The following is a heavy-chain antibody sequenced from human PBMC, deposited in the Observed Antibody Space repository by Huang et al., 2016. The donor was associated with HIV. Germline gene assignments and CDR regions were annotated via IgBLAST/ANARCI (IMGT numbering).Heavy chain of an antibody. CDR1: GGTFSSYA. CDR2: FIPSFGTA. CDR3: ARVESRRYYDSSGYYY. V-gene: IGHV1-69*01. J-gene: IGHJ4*02. D-gene: IGHD3-22*01. Sequence: QVQLVQSGAEVKKPGSSVKVSCKASGGTFSSYAISWVRQAPGQGLEWMGGFIPSFGTANYAQKFQGRVTITADESTSTAYMELSSLRSEDTAVYYCARVESRRYYDSSGYYYWGQGTLVTVSS.